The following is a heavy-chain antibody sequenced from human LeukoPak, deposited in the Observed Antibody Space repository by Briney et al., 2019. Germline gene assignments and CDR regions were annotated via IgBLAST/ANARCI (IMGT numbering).Heavy chain of an antibody. CDR1: GGTFSSYD. CDR3: ASDRDSGGFASNFDY. V-gene: IGHV4-4*07. D-gene: IGHD2-15*01. J-gene: IGHJ4*02. Sequence: SETLSLTCTASGGTFSSYDISWIRQPAGKGLEWIGRMYTSGSTNYNPSLKSRVTMSVDTSRNQFSLKLSSVTAAYTAVYYGASDRDSGGFASNFDYWGQGTLVTVSS. CDR2: MYTSGST.